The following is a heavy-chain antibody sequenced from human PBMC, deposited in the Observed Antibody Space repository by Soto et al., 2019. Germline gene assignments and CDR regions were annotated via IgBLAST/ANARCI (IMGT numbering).Heavy chain of an antibody. CDR1: GFTFSTYA. CDR2: IYSGGST. J-gene: IGHJ6*02. CDR3: ARDRIPTGMDV. V-gene: IGHV3-66*01. Sequence: PGGSLRLSCAASGFTFSTYAMSWVRQAPGKGLEWVSVIYSGGSTYYADSVKGRFTISRDNSKNTLYLQMNSLRAEDTAVYYCARDRIPTGMDVWGQGTTVTVSS.